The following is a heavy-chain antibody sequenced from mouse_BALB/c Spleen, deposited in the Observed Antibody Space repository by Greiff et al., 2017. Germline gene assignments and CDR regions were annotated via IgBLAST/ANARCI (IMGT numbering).Heavy chain of an antibody. CDR1: GFTFSSYG. Sequence: EVQLQESGGDLVKPGGSLKLSCAASGFTFSSYGMSWVRQTPEKGLEWVAYISSGSSTIYYADTVKGRFTISRDNPKNTLFLKMTSLRSEDTAMYYCARSDYYGSRGDYYAMDYWGQGTSVTVSS. CDR3: ARSDYYGSRGDYYAMDY. CDR2: ISSGSSTI. D-gene: IGHD1-1*01. V-gene: IGHV5-17*02. J-gene: IGHJ4*01.